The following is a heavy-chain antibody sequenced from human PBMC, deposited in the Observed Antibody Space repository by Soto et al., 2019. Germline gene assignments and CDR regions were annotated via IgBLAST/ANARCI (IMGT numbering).Heavy chain of an antibody. Sequence: GGSLRLSCAASEFTFNIYSRNWDRRAPGKGLEWVSYISGSSSTTYYADSVKGRFTISRDNAKNSLYLQMNSLRAEDTAVYYCATDKLGYCSDGRCYRPGYFENWGQGTPVTVSS. CDR2: ISGSSSTT. CDR1: EFTFNIYS. J-gene: IGHJ4*02. V-gene: IGHV3-48*01. D-gene: IGHD2-15*01. CDR3: ATDKLGYCSDGRCYRPGYFEN.